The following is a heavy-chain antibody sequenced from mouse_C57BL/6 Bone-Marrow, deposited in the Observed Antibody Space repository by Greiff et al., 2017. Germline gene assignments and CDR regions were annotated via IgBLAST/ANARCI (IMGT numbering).Heavy chain of an antibody. CDR2: ISSGGSYT. D-gene: IGHD3-1*01. CDR1: GFTFSSYG. CDR3: ARRGYPWFAY. J-gene: IGHJ3*01. Sequence: EVQGVESGGDLVKPGGSLKLSCAASGFTFSSYGMSWVRQTPDKRLEWVANISSGGSYTYYPDSVKGRFTISRDNAKHTLFLQMGSLKSEDTAMYYCARRGYPWFAYWGQGTLVTVSA. V-gene: IGHV5-6*01.